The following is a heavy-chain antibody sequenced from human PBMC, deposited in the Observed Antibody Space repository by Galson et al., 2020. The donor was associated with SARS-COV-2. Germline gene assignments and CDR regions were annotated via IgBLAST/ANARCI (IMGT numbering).Heavy chain of an antibody. V-gene: IGHV3-53*01. Sequence: GGSLRLSCAASGFTVSSNYMSWVRQAPGKGLEWVSIIYSGGPTYYADSVKGRFTISRDNSENTLHLQMNSLRAEDTAVYYCARGKDGYNLVYFGGHFDYWGPGILVTVSS. CDR3: ARGKDGYNLVYFGGHFDY. D-gene: IGHD3-3*01. CDR1: GFTVSSNY. CDR2: IYSGGPT. J-gene: IGHJ4*02.